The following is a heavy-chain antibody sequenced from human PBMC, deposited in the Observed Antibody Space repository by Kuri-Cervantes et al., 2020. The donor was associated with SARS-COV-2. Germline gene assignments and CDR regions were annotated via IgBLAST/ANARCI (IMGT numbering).Heavy chain of an antibody. CDR2: MYSSGST. CDR1: GFTVSSNY. CDR3: AKSPRSTVVRDWFDP. D-gene: IGHD4-23*01. Sequence: GGSLRLSCAASGFTVSSNYMNWVRQAPGKGLEWVSVMYSSGSTYYAASVKGRFTISRDNSKNTLYLQMNCLRAEDTAVYYCAKSPRSTVVRDWFDPWGQGTLVTVSS. V-gene: IGHV3-53*01. J-gene: IGHJ5*02.